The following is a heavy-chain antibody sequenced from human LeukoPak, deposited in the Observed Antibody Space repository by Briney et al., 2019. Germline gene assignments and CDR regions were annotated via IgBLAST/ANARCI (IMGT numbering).Heavy chain of an antibody. J-gene: IGHJ6*03. D-gene: IGHD3-3*01. CDR3: ARGREGVDFWSGYSSSYYYYMDV. CDR2: INHRGST. CDR1: GGSFSGYY. Sequence: SETLSLTCAVYGGSFSGYYWSWIRQPPGKGQEWIGEINHRGSTNYNPSLKSRVTISVDTSKNQFSLKLSSVTAADTAVYYCARGREGVDFWSGYSSSYYYYMDVWGKGTTVTVSS. V-gene: IGHV4-34*01.